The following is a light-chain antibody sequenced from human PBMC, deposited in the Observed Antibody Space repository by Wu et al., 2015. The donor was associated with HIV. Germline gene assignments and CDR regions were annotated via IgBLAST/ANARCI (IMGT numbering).Light chain of an antibody. V-gene: IGKV3-15*01. J-gene: IGKJ1*01. CDR2: GAS. CDR1: QSVSSN. CDR3: QHYNNWPQT. Sequence: EIVMTQSPAILSVSPGERATLSCRASQSVSSNLAWYQQKPGRAPRLLIYGASTRATGIPARFSGSGSGTEFTLTISSLQSEDFAVYFCQHYNNWPQTFGQGTKVEIK.